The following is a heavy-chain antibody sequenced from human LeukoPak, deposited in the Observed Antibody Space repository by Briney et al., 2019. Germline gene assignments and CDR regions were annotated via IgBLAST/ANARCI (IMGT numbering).Heavy chain of an antibody. D-gene: IGHD2-15*01. Sequence: GGSLRLSCAASGFTFSSYGMHWVRQAPGKGLEWVSFISSSSNYIYYADSVKGRFTMSRDNAKNSLYLQMNSLRAEDTAVYYCAREPVVVSTNLYFDYWGQGTLVTVSS. J-gene: IGHJ4*02. CDR2: ISSSSNYI. V-gene: IGHV3-21*01. CDR1: GFTFSSYG. CDR3: AREPVVVSTNLYFDY.